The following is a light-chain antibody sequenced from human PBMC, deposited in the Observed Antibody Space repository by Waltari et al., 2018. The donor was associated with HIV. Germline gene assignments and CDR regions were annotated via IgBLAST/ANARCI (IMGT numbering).Light chain of an antibody. Sequence: QSALTKPPSASGSPGQSVTLSCTGTSSDVGGYNYFSWHQKHPGKAPKLMIYDGIKRPSGVHYRFSGFKSVNSASLTVSGLQPEDEADYYCSSYAGSKGVFGGGTRRTVL. V-gene: IGLV2-8*01. CDR2: DGI. CDR3: SSYAGSKGV. J-gene: IGLJ2*01. CDR1: SSDVGGYNY.